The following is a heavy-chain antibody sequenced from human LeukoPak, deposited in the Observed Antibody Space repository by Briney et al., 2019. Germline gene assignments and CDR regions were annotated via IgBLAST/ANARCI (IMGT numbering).Heavy chain of an antibody. Sequence: ASVTESCKASGYTFTSYYIHWVRQAPGQGREWMGVISPSAGSTGYAQKFQGRVTMTKDTSTSTVYMELSSLRFEDTAVYYCARGIQIWTQDPPLLGWFDPWGQGTLVTVSS. CDR3: ARGIQIWTQDPPLLGWFDP. V-gene: IGHV1-46*01. CDR1: GYTFTSYY. J-gene: IGHJ5*02. D-gene: IGHD5-18*01. CDR2: ISPSAGST.